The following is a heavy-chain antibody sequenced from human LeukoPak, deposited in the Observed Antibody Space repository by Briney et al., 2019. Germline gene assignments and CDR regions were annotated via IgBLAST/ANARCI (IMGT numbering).Heavy chain of an antibody. CDR1: GFTFSSYA. D-gene: IGHD5-12*01. Sequence: PGGSLRLSCAASGFTFSSYAMSWVRQAPGKGLEWVSGSGSGGSTYYADSVKGRFTISRDNSKNALYLQMNSLRAEDTAIYYCAKDLGQEYSGYGFDYWGQGTLVTVSS. CDR3: AKDLGQEYSGYGFDY. V-gene: IGHV3-23*01. J-gene: IGHJ4*02. CDR2: SGSGGST.